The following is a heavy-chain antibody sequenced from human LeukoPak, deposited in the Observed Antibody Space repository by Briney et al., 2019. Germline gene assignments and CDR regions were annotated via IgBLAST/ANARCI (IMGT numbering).Heavy chain of an antibody. CDR1: GGSISSSSYY. V-gene: IGHV4-39*07. Sequence: PSETLSLTCTVSGGSISSSSYYWGWIRQPPGKGLEWIGSIYYSGSTYYNPSLKSRVTISVDTSKNQFSLKLSSVTAADTAVYYCARRESSGRGYYYMDVWGKGTTVTISS. CDR3: ARRESSGRGYYYMDV. J-gene: IGHJ6*03. D-gene: IGHD3-10*01. CDR2: IYYSGST.